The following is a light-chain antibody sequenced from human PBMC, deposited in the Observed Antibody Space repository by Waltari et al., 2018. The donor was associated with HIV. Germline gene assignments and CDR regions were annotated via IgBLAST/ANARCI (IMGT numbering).Light chain of an antibody. CDR3: AAWDDSLNDWL. CDR1: SSNIASNT. V-gene: IGLV1-44*01. J-gene: IGLJ3*02. CDR2: ANN. Sequence: QSVLTQPPSASGTPGQRVTISCSGSSSNIASNTVNWYQQLPGTAPKLLIYANNQRPSGVPDRFSGSKSDTSASLAISGLQSEDEADFYCAAWDDSLNDWLFGGGTKLTVL.